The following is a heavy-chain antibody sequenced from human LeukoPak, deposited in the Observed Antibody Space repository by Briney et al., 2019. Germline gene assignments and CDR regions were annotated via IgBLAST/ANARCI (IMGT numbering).Heavy chain of an antibody. V-gene: IGHV3-21*01. CDR3: ARGWNSDYFDY. CDR1: RFTFSSYS. CDR2: ISSSSSYI. J-gene: IGHJ4*02. Sequence: GGSLRLSCAASRFTFSSYSMNWVRQAPGKGLEWVSSISSSSSYIYYADSVKGRFTISRDNAKNSLYLQMNSLRAEDTAVYYCARGWNSDYFDYWGQGTLVTVSS. D-gene: IGHD1-7*01.